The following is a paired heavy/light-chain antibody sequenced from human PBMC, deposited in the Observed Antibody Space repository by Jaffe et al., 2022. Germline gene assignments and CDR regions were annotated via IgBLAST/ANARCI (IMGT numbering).Light chain of an antibody. V-gene: IGLV8-61*01. J-gene: IGLJ3*02. CDR3: VLYMGSGDWV. Sequence: QTVVTQEPSFSVSPGGTVTLTCALSSGSVSTTYYPSWYQQTPGQAPRTLIYSTNTRSSGVPDRFSGSILGNKAALTITGAQADDESDYYCVLYMGSGDWVFGGGTKLTVL. CDR1: SGSVSTTYY. CDR2: STN.
Heavy chain of an antibody. Sequence: EVQLVESGGGLVQPGGSLRLSCAASGFTFSIYSMHWVRQAPGKGLVWVSHINNGGTTTTYADSVKGRFTISRDDARNTLYLQMNSLRAEDTAVYYCTRDRAYTFDSWGQGALVTVSS. V-gene: IGHV3-74*01. J-gene: IGHJ4*02. CDR3: TRDRAYTFDS. CDR2: INNGGTTT. D-gene: IGHD4-4*01. CDR1: GFTFSIYS.